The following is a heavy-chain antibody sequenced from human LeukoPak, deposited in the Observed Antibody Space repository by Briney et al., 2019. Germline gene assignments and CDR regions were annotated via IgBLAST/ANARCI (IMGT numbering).Heavy chain of an antibody. D-gene: IGHD3-9*01. J-gene: IGHJ5*02. Sequence: GGSLRLSCAASGFTFSSYEMNWVHQAPGKGLEWVSYISSSGSTIYYADSVKGRFTISRDNAKNSLYLQMNSLRAEDTAVYYCARDLPRVDDISERDWFDPWGQGTLVTVSS. CDR1: GFTFSSYE. CDR2: ISSSGSTI. V-gene: IGHV3-48*03. CDR3: ARDLPRVDDISERDWFDP.